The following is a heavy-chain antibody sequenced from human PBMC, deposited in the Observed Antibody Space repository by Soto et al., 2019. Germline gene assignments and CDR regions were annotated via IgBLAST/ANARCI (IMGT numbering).Heavy chain of an antibody. CDR2: ISWDGGST. J-gene: IGHJ4*02. D-gene: IGHD5-18*01. Sequence: GGSLRLSCAASGFTFDDYTMHWVRQAPGKGLEWVSLISWDGGSTYYADSVKGRFTISRDNSKNSLYLQMNSLRTEDTALYYCAKDIKLSGYSYGSYYFDYWGQGTLVTVSS. CDR3: AKDIKLSGYSYGSYYFDY. V-gene: IGHV3-43*01. CDR1: GFTFDDYT.